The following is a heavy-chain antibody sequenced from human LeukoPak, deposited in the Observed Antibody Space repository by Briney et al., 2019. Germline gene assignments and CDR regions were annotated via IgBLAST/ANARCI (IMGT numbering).Heavy chain of an antibody. CDR3: ASALYSNSGFDY. CDR2: INTNSGGT. Sequence: ASVQVSCKASGYSFIAYYIHWVRQPPGQGPEGMGWINTNSGGTKYAQRFQGRVTMTRDTSISTVYIEVSRLTSDDTAVYYCASALYSNSGFDYWGQGTLVTVSS. J-gene: IGHJ4*02. CDR1: GYSFIAYY. V-gene: IGHV1-2*02. D-gene: IGHD6-6*01.